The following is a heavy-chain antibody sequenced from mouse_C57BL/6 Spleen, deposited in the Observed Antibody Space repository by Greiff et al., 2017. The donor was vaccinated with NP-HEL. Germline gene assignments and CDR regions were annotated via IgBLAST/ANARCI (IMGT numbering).Heavy chain of an antibody. D-gene: IGHD1-1*01. CDR2: IHPNSGST. J-gene: IGHJ1*03. CDR1: GYTFTSYW. Sequence: QVQLQQSGAELVKPGASVKLSCKASGYTFTSYWMHWVKQRPGQGLEWIGMIHPNSGSTNYNEKFKSKATLTVDKSSSTAYMQLSSLTSEDSAVYYCASYYYGSSPPAYFDVWGTGTTVTVSS. CDR3: ASYYYGSSPPAYFDV. V-gene: IGHV1-64*01.